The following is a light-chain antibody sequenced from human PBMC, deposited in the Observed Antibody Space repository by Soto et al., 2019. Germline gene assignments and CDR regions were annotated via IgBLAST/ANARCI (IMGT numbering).Light chain of an antibody. CDR2: GAS. J-gene: IGKJ1*01. CDR1: QSVSSNY. V-gene: IGKV3-20*01. Sequence: EIVLTQSPGTLSLSPGERATLSCRASQSVSSNYLAWYQLKPGQAPRLLIYGASSRAIDIPNRFRGSGSGTDFTLTITRLEPEDFAVYYCQQYGSSPPTFGQGTKVEI. CDR3: QQYGSSPPT.